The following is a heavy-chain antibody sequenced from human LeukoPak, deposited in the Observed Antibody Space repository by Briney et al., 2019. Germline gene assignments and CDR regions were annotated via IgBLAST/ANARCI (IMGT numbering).Heavy chain of an antibody. CDR3: AGPQTGTTIYGSPGAFDI. D-gene: IGHD1-7*01. Sequence: PSETLSLTCTVSGVSISSSSYYWGWIRQPPGKGLELIASIYYTGSTYYNPSLKRRVTISVDTSKNQFSLKLSSVTAADTAVYYCAGPQTGTTIYGSPGAFDIWGQGTMVTVSS. V-gene: IGHV4-39*07. CDR2: IYYTGST. J-gene: IGHJ3*02. CDR1: GVSISSSSYY.